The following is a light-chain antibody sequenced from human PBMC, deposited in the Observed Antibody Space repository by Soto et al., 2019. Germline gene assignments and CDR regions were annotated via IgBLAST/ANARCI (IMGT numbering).Light chain of an antibody. CDR2: GAS. Sequence: DIQLTQSPSTLSASVGDRATITCRASQTISTFLAWYQQKPGKAPHLLIYGASSLQSGVPSRFSGSGSGTEFTLSISSLQPDDLGTYYCQQYIGLWTFGQGTKVDLK. J-gene: IGKJ1*01. CDR1: QTISTF. CDR3: QQYIGLWT. V-gene: IGKV1-5*01.